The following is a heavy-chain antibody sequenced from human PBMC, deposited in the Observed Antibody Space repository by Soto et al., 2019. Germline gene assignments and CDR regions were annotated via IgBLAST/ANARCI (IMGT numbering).Heavy chain of an antibody. Sequence: GGSLRLSCAASGFTFSDYSMNWVRQAPGKGLEWVSSISSASSYTYYADSVKGRFTISRDNANSLFLQMNSLRVDDTAVYYCARIKTGSAAGLGSPAEYWGQGILVTVSS. V-gene: IGHV3-21*01. CDR3: ARIKTGSAAGLGSPAEY. J-gene: IGHJ4*02. D-gene: IGHD3-16*01. CDR1: GFTFSDYS. CDR2: ISSASSYT.